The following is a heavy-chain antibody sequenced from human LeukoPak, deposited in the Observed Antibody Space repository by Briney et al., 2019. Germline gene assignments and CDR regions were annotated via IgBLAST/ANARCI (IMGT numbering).Heavy chain of an antibody. D-gene: IGHD5-24*01. J-gene: IGHJ4*02. Sequence: NTSETLSLTCTVSGGSISSRPYYWGWIRQPPGKGLEWIGEINHSGSTNYNPSLKSRVTISVDTSKNQFSLKLSSVTAADTAVYYCARGGMATILRELDYWGQGTLVTVSS. CDR3: ARGGMATILRELDY. V-gene: IGHV4-39*07. CDR1: GGSISSRPYY. CDR2: INHSGST.